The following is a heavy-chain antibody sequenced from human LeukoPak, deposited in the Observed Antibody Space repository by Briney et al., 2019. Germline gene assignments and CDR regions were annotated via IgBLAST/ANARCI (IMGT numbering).Heavy chain of an antibody. CDR1: GYTFTAYY. J-gene: IGHJ6*02. Sequence: ASVKVSCKASGYTFTAYYMHWVRQARGQGLEWMGWINPNSGGTNYAQNFQGRVTMTRDTSITTAYMELSGLTSDDTAVYYCARNGGDGTGYHGVDVWGPGTTVNVFS. V-gene: IGHV1-2*02. D-gene: IGHD4-23*01. CDR3: ARNGGDGTGYHGVDV. CDR2: INPNSGGT.